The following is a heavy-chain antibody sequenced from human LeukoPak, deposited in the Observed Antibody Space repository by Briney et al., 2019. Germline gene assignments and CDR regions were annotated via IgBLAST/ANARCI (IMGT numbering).Heavy chain of an antibody. D-gene: IGHD5-18*01. V-gene: IGHV3-20*04. CDR1: VFTFDDYG. Sequence: PGGSLRLSCAASVFTFDDYGMSWVRQAPGKGLEWVSGINWNGGSTGYADSVKGRFTISRDNAKNSLYLQMNSLRAEDTDLYYCAREGYGDSYGYSDYWGQGTLVTVSS. J-gene: IGHJ4*02. CDR2: INWNGGST. CDR3: AREGYGDSYGYSDY.